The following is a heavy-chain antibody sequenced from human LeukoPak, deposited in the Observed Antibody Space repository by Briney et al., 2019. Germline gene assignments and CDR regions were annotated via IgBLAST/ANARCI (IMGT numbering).Heavy chain of an antibody. CDR2: IYYSGST. D-gene: IGHD2-2*01. CDR1: CGSSSSSRYY. J-gene: IGHJ5*02. V-gene: IGHV4-39*01. Sequence: SETLSLTCTLSCGSSSSSRYYWGWIRQPPGKGLEWIGSIYYSGSTYYNPSLKSRFTISVGTSKTQFSLKLSPVTAADTAVYYCARHPYQLLWLSWFDPWGQGTLVTVSS. CDR3: ARHPYQLLWLSWFDP.